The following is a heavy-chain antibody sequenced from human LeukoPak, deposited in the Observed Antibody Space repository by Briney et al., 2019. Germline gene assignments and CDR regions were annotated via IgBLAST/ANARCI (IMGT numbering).Heavy chain of an antibody. V-gene: IGHV3-33*01. Sequence: GRSLRLSCGASGFTFSSHGMYWVRQAPGKGLEWVALIWYDGSKKNYADSVKGRFTISRDNSKNTLYLQMNSLRAEDTAVYYCARDISRGSLDYWGQGTLVTVSS. CDR2: IWYDGSKK. CDR1: GFTFSSHG. CDR3: ARDISRGSLDY. D-gene: IGHD2-15*01. J-gene: IGHJ4*02.